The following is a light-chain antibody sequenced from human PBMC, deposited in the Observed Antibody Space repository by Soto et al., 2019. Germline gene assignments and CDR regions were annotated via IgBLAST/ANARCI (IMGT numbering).Light chain of an antibody. CDR1: SSDVVGYNY. J-gene: IGLJ1*01. CDR3: SSYTSSSLYV. Sequence: QSVLTQPAAVSGSPGQSITISCTGTSSDVVGYNYVSWYQQLPGKAPQLMIYDVSDRPSGVSNRFSGSKAGNTASLTISGLQAEDEADYYCSSYTSSSLYVFGTGTKVTVL. V-gene: IGLV2-14*01. CDR2: DVS.